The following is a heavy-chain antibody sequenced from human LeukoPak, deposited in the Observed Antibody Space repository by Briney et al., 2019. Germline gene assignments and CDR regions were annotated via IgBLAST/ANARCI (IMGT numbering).Heavy chain of an antibody. J-gene: IGHJ1*01. CDR3: ASDYGDHEYFQH. Sequence: SGTLSLTCGVSGDSISSTNWWTWVRQPPGKGLEWIGEIYHSGSTNYNPSLKSRVTISVDKSKNQFSLKLSSVTAADTAVYYCASDYGDHEYFQHWGQGTLVTVSS. D-gene: IGHD4-17*01. CDR1: GDSISSTNW. V-gene: IGHV4-4*02. CDR2: IYHSGST.